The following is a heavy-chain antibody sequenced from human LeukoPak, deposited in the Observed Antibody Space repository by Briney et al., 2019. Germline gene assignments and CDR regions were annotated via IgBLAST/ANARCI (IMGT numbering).Heavy chain of an antibody. D-gene: IGHD6-19*01. J-gene: IGHJ4*02. CDR3: ARVVAGTPRWHY. V-gene: IGHV1-2*02. CDR1: GYTFTGYY. Sequence: ASVKVSCKASGYTFTGYYMHWVRQAPGQGLEWMGWIYPNSGDTSYAQNFQGRVTMTRDTSISTAYMELNRLRSDDTAVYYCARVVAGTPRWHYWGQGTLVTVSS. CDR2: IYPNSGDT.